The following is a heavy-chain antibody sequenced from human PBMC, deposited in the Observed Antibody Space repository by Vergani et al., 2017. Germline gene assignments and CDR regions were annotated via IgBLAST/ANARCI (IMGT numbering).Heavy chain of an antibody. CDR2: IRSKAYGGTT. Sequence: EVQLVESGGGLVQPGRSLRLSCTASGFTFGDYAMSWVRQAPGKGLEWVGFIRSKAYGGTTEYAASVKGRFTISRDDSKSIAYLQMNSLRAEDTAVYYCAKDPLLWFGQKGRGDYWGQGTLVTVSS. J-gene: IGHJ4*02. CDR1: GFTFGDYA. D-gene: IGHD3-10*01. CDR3: AKDPLLWFGQKGRGDY. V-gene: IGHV3-49*04.